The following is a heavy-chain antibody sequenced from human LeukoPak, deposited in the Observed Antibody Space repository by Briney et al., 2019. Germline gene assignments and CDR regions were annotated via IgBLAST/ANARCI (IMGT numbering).Heavy chain of an antibody. D-gene: IGHD1-26*01. J-gene: IGHJ4*02. V-gene: IGHV3-30*02. Sequence: PGGSLRLSCAASGFTFSSYGMHWVRQAPGKGLEWVAFIRYDGSNKYYADSVKGRFTISRDNSKNTLYLQMNSPRAEDTAVYYCATRGSWHRALDYWGQGTLVTVSS. CDR2: IRYDGSNK. CDR3: ATRGSWHRALDY. CDR1: GFTFSSYG.